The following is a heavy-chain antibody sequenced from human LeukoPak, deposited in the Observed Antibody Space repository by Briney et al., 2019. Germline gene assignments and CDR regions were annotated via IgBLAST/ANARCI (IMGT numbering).Heavy chain of an antibody. CDR1: GFTFSDYY. CDR2: ISSSSSYI. D-gene: IGHD3-22*01. J-gene: IGHJ4*02. CDR3: ARDNGYYYTGY. Sequence: GGSLRLSCAASGFTFSDYYMSWIRQAPGKGLEWVSSISSSSSYIYYADSVKGRFTISRDNAKNSLYLQMNSLRAEDTAVYYCARDNGYYYTGYWGQGTLVTVSS. V-gene: IGHV3-11*06.